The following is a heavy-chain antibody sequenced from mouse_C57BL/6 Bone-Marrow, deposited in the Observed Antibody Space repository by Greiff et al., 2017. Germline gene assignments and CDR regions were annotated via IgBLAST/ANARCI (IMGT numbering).Heavy chain of an antibody. CDR2: ISDGGSYT. CDR3: ARWYDYDCAMDY. D-gene: IGHD2-4*01. V-gene: IGHV5-4*03. J-gene: IGHJ4*01. CDR1: GFTFSSYA. Sequence: EVKLVESGGGLVKPGGSLKLSCAASGFTFSSYAMSCVRQTPEKRLEWVATISDGGSYTYYPDNVKGRFTISRDNAKNNLYLQMSHLESEDTAMYYCARWYDYDCAMDYWGQGTSVTVSS.